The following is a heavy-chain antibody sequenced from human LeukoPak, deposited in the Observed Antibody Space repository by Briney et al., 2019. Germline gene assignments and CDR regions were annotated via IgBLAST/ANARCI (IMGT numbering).Heavy chain of an antibody. CDR3: ARARQWLDYGMDV. CDR2: IYHSGST. J-gene: IGHJ6*02. Sequence: SETLSLTCAVSGGSISSSNWWSWVRQPPGKGLEWIGEIYHSGSTNYNPSLKSRVTISVDTSKNQFSLKLSSVTAADTAVYYCARARQWLDYGMDVWGQGTTVTVSS. V-gene: IGHV4-4*02. CDR1: GGSISSSNW. D-gene: IGHD6-19*01.